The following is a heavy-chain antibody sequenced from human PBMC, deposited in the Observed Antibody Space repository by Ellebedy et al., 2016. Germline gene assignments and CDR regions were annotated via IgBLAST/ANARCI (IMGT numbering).Heavy chain of an antibody. CDR2: IKSKTDGGTT. V-gene: IGHV3-15*01. J-gene: IGHJ4*02. D-gene: IGHD6-19*01. CDR1: GFTFSNAW. CDR3: TTDFSGWYAVDY. Sequence: GGSLRLSCAASGFTFSNAWMSWVRQAPGKGLEWVGRIKSKTDGGTTDYAAPVKGRFAISRDDSKNTLYLQMNSLKTEDTAVYYCTTDFSGWYAVDYWGQGTLVTVSS.